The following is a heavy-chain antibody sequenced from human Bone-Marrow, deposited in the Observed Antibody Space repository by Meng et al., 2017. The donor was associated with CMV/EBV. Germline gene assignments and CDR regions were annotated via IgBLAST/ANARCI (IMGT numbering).Heavy chain of an antibody. D-gene: IGHD3-9*01. Sequence: LRLSCTVSGGSISSGGYYWSWIRQHPGKGLEWIGYIYYSGSTYYNPSLKSRVTISVDTSKNQFSLKLSSVTAADTAVYYCARGYDIVENWFDPWGQGTRVTGSS. CDR2: IYYSGST. J-gene: IGHJ5*02. CDR3: ARGYDIVENWFDP. CDR1: GGSISSGGYY. V-gene: IGHV4-31*03.